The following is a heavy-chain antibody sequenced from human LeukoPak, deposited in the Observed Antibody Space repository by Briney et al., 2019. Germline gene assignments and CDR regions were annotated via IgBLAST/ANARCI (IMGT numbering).Heavy chain of an antibody. J-gene: IGHJ4*02. V-gene: IGHV3-66*01. D-gene: IGHD3-10*01. CDR1: GFTLTRNH. CDR2: IYSSDAT. CDR3: SRERRGSRVFDS. Sequence: PGWSLRLSCASSGFTLTRNHMNWLRQVPGKAREWVSIIYSSDATYYADSVQCRFTVSRDKSKNTLYLQSNSQRSDDPAEYYCSRERRGSRVFDSWGQGTLVTVSS.